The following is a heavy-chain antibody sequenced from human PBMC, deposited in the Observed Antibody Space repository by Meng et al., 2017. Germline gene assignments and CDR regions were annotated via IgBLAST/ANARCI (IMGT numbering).Heavy chain of an antibody. D-gene: IGHD6-19*01. Sequence: GESLKISCAASGFTFDDYGMSWVRQAPGTGLEWVSGINWNGGSTGYADSVKGRFTISRDNAKNSLYLQMNSLRAEDTALYYCARAGLSSGWSRELDYWGQGTLVTVSS. J-gene: IGHJ4*02. CDR1: GFTFDDYG. CDR2: INWNGGST. CDR3: ARAGLSSGWSRELDY. V-gene: IGHV3-20*04.